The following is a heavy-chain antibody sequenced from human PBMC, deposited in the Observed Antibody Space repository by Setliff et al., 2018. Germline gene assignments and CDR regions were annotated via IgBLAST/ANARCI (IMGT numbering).Heavy chain of an antibody. Sequence: SETLSLTCTVSGDSISNYYWIRQTAGKGLEWIGSIYAGEATYYNPSLESRVVISVDSSKKRFSLKVSSVTAADTAVYYCARAIVVVPPNALKVYFDHWGPGVQVTVS. J-gene: IGHJ4*02. CDR3: ARAIVVVPPNALKVYFDH. CDR1: GDSISNYY. CDR2: IYAGEAT. D-gene: IGHD2-2*01. V-gene: IGHV4-4*07.